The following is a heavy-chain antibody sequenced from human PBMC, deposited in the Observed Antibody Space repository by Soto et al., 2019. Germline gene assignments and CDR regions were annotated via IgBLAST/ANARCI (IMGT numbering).Heavy chain of an antibody. CDR3: ARTYYYDSSGYYFDY. CDR1: GGSISSGGYS. J-gene: IGHJ4*02. CDR2: IYHSGST. Sequence: SETLSLTCAVSGGSISSGGYSWSWIRQPPGKGLEWIGYIYHSGSTYYNPSLKSRVTISVDRSKNQFSLKLSSVTAADTAVYYCARTYYYDSSGYYFDYWGQGTLVTVSS. V-gene: IGHV4-30-2*01. D-gene: IGHD3-22*01.